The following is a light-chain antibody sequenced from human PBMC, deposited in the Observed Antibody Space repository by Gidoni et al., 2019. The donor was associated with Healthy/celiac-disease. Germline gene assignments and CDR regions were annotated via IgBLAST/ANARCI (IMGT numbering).Light chain of an antibody. CDR2: GAS. Sequence: EIVMTQSPATLSVSPGERATLSCRASQSVSRNLAWYQQKHGQAPRLLIYGASTRATGIPARFSGSGSGTEFTLTISSLQSEDFAVYYCQQYNNWPPWTFGQGTKVEIK. CDR3: QQYNNWPPWT. V-gene: IGKV3-15*01. CDR1: QSVSRN. J-gene: IGKJ1*01.